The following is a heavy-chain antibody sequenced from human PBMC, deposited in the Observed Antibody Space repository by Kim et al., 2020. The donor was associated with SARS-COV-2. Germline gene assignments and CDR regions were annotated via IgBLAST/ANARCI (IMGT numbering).Heavy chain of an antibody. J-gene: IGHJ4*02. CDR3: AKGNMRVVPAAIDY. CDR2: ISYDGSNK. CDR1: GFTFSSYG. D-gene: IGHD2-2*01. Sequence: GGSLRLSCAASGFTFSSYGMHWVRQAPGKGLEWVAVISYDGSNKYYADSVKGRFTISRDNSKNTLYLQMNSLRAEDTAVYYCAKGNMRVVPAAIDYWGQG. V-gene: IGHV3-30*18.